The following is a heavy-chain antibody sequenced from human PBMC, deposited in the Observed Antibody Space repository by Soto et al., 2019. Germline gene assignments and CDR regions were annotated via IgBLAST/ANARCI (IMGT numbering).Heavy chain of an antibody. J-gene: IGHJ4*02. Sequence: ASVKVSCKVSGYTLNELSIHWVRQAPGKGLEWMGGFDPEDGETVYAQKFQGRVTMTEDTSTDTANMELSSLTSEDTAVYYCATGGPAGDFDYWGQGSLVTVSS. D-gene: IGHD3-10*01. V-gene: IGHV1-24*01. CDR1: GYTLNELS. CDR2: FDPEDGET. CDR3: ATGGPAGDFDY.